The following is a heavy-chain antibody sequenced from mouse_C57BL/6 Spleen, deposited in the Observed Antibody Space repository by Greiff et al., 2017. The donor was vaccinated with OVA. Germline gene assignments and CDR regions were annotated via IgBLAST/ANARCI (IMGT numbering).Heavy chain of an antibody. CDR2: FDPNSGGT. J-gene: IGHJ2*01. CDR3: ARWRTGGLFDY. V-gene: IGHV1-72*01. CDR1: GYTFTSYW. D-gene: IGHD4-1*01. Sequence: QVQLQQPGAELVKPGASVKLSCKASGYTFTSYWMHWVKQRPGRGLEWIGRFDPNSGGTKYNEKFKSKATLTVDKPSSTAYMQLSSLTSEDSAIYYCARWRTGGLFDYWGQGTTLTVSS.